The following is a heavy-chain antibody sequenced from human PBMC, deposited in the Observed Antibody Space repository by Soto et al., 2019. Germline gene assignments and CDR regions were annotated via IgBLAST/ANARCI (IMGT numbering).Heavy chain of an antibody. J-gene: IGHJ4*02. V-gene: IGHV3-23*01. Sequence: GGSLRLSCAASGFTFSSYAMSWVRQAPGKGLEWVSAISGSGGSTYYADAVKGRFTISRDNSKNTVYLEMNSLRVEDTALYFCALDRIWRQTIVAPDSMAIDYWGQGTLVTVS. CDR1: GFTFSSYA. CDR2: ISGSGGST. CDR3: ALDRIWRQTIVAPDSMAIDY. D-gene: IGHD2-2*01.